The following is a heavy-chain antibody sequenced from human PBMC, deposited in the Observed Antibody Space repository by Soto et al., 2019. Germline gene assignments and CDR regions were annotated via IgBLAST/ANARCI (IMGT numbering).Heavy chain of an antibody. Sequence: ASVKVSCKASGYTFTSYGISWVRQAPGQGLEWMGWISAYNGNTNYAQRLQGRVTMTTDTSTSTAYMELRSLRSDDTAVYYCARGRDYGDLDDAFDIWGQGPMVTVSS. CDR1: GYTFTSYG. CDR2: ISAYNGNT. J-gene: IGHJ3*02. V-gene: IGHV1-18*01. D-gene: IGHD4-17*01. CDR3: ARGRDYGDLDDAFDI.